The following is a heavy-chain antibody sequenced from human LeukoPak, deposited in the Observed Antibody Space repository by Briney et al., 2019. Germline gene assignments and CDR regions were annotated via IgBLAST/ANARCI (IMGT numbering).Heavy chain of an antibody. V-gene: IGHV5-51*01. D-gene: IGHD3-10*01. CDR2: IYPGDSDT. J-gene: IGHJ4*02. CDR3: ARHYYGSGSYYFSLDY. CDR1: GYSFTSYW. Sequence: GESLKISCQGSGYSFTSYWIGWVRQMPGKGLEWMGIIYPGDSDTRYSPSFQGQVTISADKSISTAYLQWSSLKASDTAMYYCARHYYGSGSYYFSLDYWGQGTLVTVSS.